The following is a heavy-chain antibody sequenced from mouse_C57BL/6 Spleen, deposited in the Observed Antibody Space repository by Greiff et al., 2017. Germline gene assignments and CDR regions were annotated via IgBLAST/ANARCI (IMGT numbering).Heavy chain of an antibody. V-gene: IGHV3-1*01. CDR3: ARGESYSNPYWYFDV. CDR2: ISYSGST. Sequence: EVHLVESGPGMVKPSQSLSLTCTVTGYSITSGYDWHWIRHFPGNKLEWMGYISYSGSTNYNPSLKSRISITHDTSKNHFFLKLNSVTTEDTATYYCARGESYSNPYWYFDVWGTGTTVTVSS. J-gene: IGHJ1*03. CDR1: GYSITSGYD. D-gene: IGHD2-5*01.